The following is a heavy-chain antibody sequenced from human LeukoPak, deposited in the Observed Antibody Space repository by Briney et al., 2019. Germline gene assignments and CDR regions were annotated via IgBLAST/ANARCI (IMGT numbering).Heavy chain of an antibody. V-gene: IGHV3-23*01. CDR2: ISGSGGST. Sequence: PGGSLRPSCAASGFSVINAWMSWVRQAPGQGLEWVSAISGSGGSTYYADSVKGRFTISRDNSKNTLYLQMNSLRAEDTAVYYCAKGPLHQNWFDPWGQGTLVTVSS. D-gene: IGHD5-24*01. J-gene: IGHJ5*02. CDR1: GFSVINAW. CDR3: AKGPLHQNWFDP.